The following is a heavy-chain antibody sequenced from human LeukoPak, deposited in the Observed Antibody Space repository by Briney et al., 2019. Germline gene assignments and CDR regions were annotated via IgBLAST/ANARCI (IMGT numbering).Heavy chain of an antibody. CDR2: IIPILGIA. CDR3: ARSSIAAKYYYYYYGMDV. CDR1: GGTFSSYA. J-gene: IGHJ6*02. V-gene: IGHV1-69*04. D-gene: IGHD6-6*01. Sequence: SVKVSCKASGGTFSSYAISWVRQAPGQGLEWMGRIIPILGIANYAQKFQGRVTITADKSTSTAYMELSSLRSEDTAVYYCARSSIAAKYYYYYYGMDVWGQGTTVTVSS.